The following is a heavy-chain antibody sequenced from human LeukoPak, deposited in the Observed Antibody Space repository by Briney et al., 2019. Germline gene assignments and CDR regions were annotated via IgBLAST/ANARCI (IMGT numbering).Heavy chain of an antibody. J-gene: IGHJ3*02. CDR2: IYYSGST. CDR3: ASTSPYDSSGYYLAGAFDI. Sequence: PSETLSLTCTVSGGSISSYYWGWIRQPPGKGLEWIGSIYYSGSTYYNPSLKSRVTISVDTSKNQFSLKLSSVTAADTAVYYCASTSPYDSSGYYLAGAFDIWGQGTMVTVSS. D-gene: IGHD3-22*01. V-gene: IGHV4-39*07. CDR1: GGSISSYY.